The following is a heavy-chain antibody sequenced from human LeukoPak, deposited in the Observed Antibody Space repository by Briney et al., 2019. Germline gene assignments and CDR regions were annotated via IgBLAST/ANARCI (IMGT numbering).Heavy chain of an antibody. V-gene: IGHV4-59*12. J-gene: IGHJ4*02. CDR3: ARLVITYYDFWSGYYLEGDFDY. Sequence: PSETLSLTCTVSGGSISTYYGNWIRQAPGKGLEWIGYIYYSGSTNYNPSLKSRVTMSVDTSKNQFSLKLSSVTAADTAVYYCARLVITYYDFWSGYYLEGDFDYWGQGTLVTASS. CDR1: GGSISTYY. CDR2: IYYSGST. D-gene: IGHD3-3*01.